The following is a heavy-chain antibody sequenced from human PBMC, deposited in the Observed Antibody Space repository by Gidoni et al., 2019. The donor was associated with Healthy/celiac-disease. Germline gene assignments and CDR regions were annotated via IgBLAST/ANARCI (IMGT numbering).Heavy chain of an antibody. CDR3: ARFGEPSPAEFDP. D-gene: IGHD3-10*01. Sequence: QVQLQQWGAGLSKPSETLSLTCAVYGGSFSGYYWSWIRQPPGKGLEWIGEINHSGSTNYNPSLKSRVTISVDTSKNQFSLKLSSVTAADTAVYYCARFGEPSPAEFDPWGQGTLVTVSS. J-gene: IGHJ5*02. CDR1: GGSFSGYY. V-gene: IGHV4-34*01. CDR2: INHSGST.